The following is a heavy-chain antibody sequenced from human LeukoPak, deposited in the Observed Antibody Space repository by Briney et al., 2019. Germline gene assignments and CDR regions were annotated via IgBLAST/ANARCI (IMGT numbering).Heavy chain of an antibody. CDR3: ARGNTVVTHWYFDL. CDR2: INHSGST. V-gene: IGHV4-34*01. D-gene: IGHD4-23*01. CDR1: GGSFSGYY. J-gene: IGHJ2*01. Sequence: KPSETLSLSCAVYGGSFSGYYWSWIRQPPGKGLEWIGEINHSGSTNYNPPLKSRVTISVDTSKNQFSLKLSSVTAADTAVYYCARGNTVVTHWYFDLWGRGTLVTVSS.